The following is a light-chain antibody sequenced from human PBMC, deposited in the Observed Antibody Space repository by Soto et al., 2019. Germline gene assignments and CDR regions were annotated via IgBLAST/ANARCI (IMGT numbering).Light chain of an antibody. CDR3: QQSYRTPRT. CDR2: AAS. J-gene: IGKJ1*01. Sequence: DIQMTQSPSSLSASVGDRVTITCRASQSIRSDLNWYQQKPGKAPKLLIYAASSLQSGVPSRFSGSGSGTDFTLTISSLQPDDFATYYCQQSYRTPRTFGQGTKVEIK. V-gene: IGKV1-39*01. CDR1: QSIRSD.